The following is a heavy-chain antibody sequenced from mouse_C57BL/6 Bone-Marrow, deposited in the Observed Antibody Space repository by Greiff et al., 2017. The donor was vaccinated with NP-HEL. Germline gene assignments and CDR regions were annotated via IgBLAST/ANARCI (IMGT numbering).Heavy chain of an antibody. CDR2: IYPGDGDT. CDR1: GYAFSSSW. D-gene: IGHD3-3*01. CDR3: AREGRAMDY. J-gene: IGHJ4*01. V-gene: IGHV1-82*01. Sequence: VQLQQSGPELVKPGASVKISCKASGYAFSSSWMNWVQQRPGKGLEWIGRIYPGDGDTNYNGKFKGKATLTADKSSSTAYMQLSSLTSEDSAVCFYAREGRAMDYWGQGTSVTVSS.